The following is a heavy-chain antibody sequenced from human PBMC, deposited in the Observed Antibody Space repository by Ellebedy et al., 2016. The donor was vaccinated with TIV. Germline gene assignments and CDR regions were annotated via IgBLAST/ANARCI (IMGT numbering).Heavy chain of an antibody. Sequence: ASVKVSXXASGGTFSSYTISRVRQAPGQGLEWMGGIIPIFGTANYAQKFQDRVTITADESTRTAYMELSSLRSEDTAVYYCARDFLRAPDGSESYNNWFDPWGQGTLVTVSS. D-gene: IGHD3-10*01. CDR2: IIPIFGTA. J-gene: IGHJ5*02. CDR3: ARDFLRAPDGSESYNNWFDP. V-gene: IGHV1-69*13. CDR1: GGTFSSYT.